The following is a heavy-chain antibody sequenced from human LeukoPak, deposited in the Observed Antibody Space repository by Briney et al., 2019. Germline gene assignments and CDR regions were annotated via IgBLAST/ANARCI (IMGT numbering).Heavy chain of an antibody. CDR2: SYYNGYANT. D-gene: IGHD6-13*01. CDR1: GGSISTYY. Sequence: SETLSLTCTVSGGSISTYYWSWLRQSPGRGLEWIGYSYYNGYANTDYNPSLKSRVTISTDTSKNQFTLTLSSVTAADTAVYYCARDPTGIAAAGRWFDPWGQGTLVTVSS. J-gene: IGHJ5*02. CDR3: ARDPTGIAAAGRWFDP. V-gene: IGHV4-59*01.